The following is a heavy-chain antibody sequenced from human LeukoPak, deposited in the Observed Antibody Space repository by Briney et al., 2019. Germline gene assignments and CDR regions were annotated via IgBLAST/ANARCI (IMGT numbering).Heavy chain of an antibody. V-gene: IGHV3-30*02. Sequence: PGGSLRLSCAASGFTFSSYGVHWVRQAPGKGLEWVAFIRYDGSNKYYADSVKGRFTISRDNSKNTLYLQMNSLRAEDTAVYYCAKDGGLMVVAATYFDYWGQGTLVTVSS. CDR3: AKDGGLMVVAATYFDY. CDR2: IRYDGSNK. D-gene: IGHD2-15*01. CDR1: GFTFSSYG. J-gene: IGHJ4*02.